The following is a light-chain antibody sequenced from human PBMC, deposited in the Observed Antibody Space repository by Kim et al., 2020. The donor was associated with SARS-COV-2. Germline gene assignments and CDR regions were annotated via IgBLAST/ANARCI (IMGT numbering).Light chain of an antibody. J-gene: IGKJ2*03. V-gene: IGKV1-5*03. Sequence: SVSVGDSVTITCRASQSISSWLAWYQQKTGKAPKLLIYKASSLESGVTSRFSGSGSGTEFTLNISSLQPDDFATYYCQQYNSYPVSFGQGTKLEI. CDR2: KAS. CDR1: QSISSW. CDR3: QQYNSYPVS.